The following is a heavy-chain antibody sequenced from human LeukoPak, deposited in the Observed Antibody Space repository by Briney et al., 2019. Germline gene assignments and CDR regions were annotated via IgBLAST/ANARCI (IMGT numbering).Heavy chain of an antibody. Sequence: GSSVKVSCKASGGTFSSYAISWVRQAPGQGLEWMGRIIPIFGTANYAQKFQGRVTITTDESTSTAYMELSRLRSDDTAVYYCARDHLLWFGELLFQFDYWGQGTLVTVSS. V-gene: IGHV1-69*05. J-gene: IGHJ4*02. CDR1: GGTFSSYA. CDR2: IIPIFGTA. D-gene: IGHD3-10*01. CDR3: ARDHLLWFGELLFQFDY.